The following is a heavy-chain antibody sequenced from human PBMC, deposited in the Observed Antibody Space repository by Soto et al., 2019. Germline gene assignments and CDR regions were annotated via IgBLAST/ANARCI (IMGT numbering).Heavy chain of an antibody. CDR1: GFTFSNYA. J-gene: IGHJ4*02. D-gene: IGHD2-8*01. CDR2: IWYDGNKK. CDR3: ARDLNPPPSYWTNGVCYDFDF. Sequence: QVQLVQSGGGVVQPGRSLRLSCVASGFTFSNYAMHWVRQAPGKGLEWVAVIWYDGNKKYYADSVKGRFTISRDNSKNTGNLQMNSLRAEDTAVYYCARDLNPPPSYWTNGVCYDFDFWGPGALVTVSS. V-gene: IGHV3-33*01.